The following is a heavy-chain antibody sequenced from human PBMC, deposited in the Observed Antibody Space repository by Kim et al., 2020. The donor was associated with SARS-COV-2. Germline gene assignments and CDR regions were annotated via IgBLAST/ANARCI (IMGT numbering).Heavy chain of an antibody. CDR3: ARDQPRRQQLAYYYYGMDI. D-gene: IGHD6-13*01. CDR1: GYTFTSYY. J-gene: IGHJ6*02. CDR2: INPSGGST. V-gene: IGHV1-46*01. Sequence: ASVKVSCKASGYTFTSYYMHWVRQAPGQGLEWMGIINPSGGSTSYAQKFQGRVTMTRDTSTSTVYIALSSLRSEDTAVYYCARDQPRRQQLAYYYYGMDIWGQGTTVTISS.